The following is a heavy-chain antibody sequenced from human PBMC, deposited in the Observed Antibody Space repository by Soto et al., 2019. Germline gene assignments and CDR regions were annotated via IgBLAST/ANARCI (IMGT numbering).Heavy chain of an antibody. V-gene: IGHV3-49*03. Sequence: GGSLRLSCSGSGFPFGNFLMSWFRQAPGKRLEWVGFIRSQPYGGTTEYAASVRGRFTISRDDSKGIAYLQMNSLKTEDSGVYYCVGSFPFWGRGTLVTVSS. CDR3: VGSFPF. J-gene: IGHJ4*02. CDR1: GFPFGNFL. D-gene: IGHD3-10*01. CDR2: IRSQPYGGTT.